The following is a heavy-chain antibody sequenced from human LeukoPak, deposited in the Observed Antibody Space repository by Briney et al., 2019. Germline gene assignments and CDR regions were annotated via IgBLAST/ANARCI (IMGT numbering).Heavy chain of an antibody. V-gene: IGHV1-2*02. CDR3: ARDYHRGEDDY. Sequence: ASVKVSCKASGYTFTSYDINWVRQATGQGLEWMGWMNPNSGGTNYAQKFQGRVTMTRDTSISTAYMELSRLRSDDTAVYYCARDYHRGEDDYWGQGTLVTVSS. J-gene: IGHJ4*02. D-gene: IGHD3-16*02. CDR1: GYTFTSYD. CDR2: MNPNSGGT.